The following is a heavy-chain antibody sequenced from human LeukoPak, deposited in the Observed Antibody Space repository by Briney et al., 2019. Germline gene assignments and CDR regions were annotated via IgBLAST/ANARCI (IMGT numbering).Heavy chain of an antibody. V-gene: IGHV3-30*03. CDR2: ISYHGNNK. CDR1: GFTFSLYG. Sequence: PGRFLRLSCAASGFTFSLYGMHWVRQAPGKGLEWVAVISYHGNNKYYADSVKGRFTISRDNSKNTLYLQMNSLRAEDTAVYYCARCPESSGYYYELDSWGQGTLVTVSS. D-gene: IGHD3-22*01. CDR3: ARCPESSGYYYELDS. J-gene: IGHJ4*02.